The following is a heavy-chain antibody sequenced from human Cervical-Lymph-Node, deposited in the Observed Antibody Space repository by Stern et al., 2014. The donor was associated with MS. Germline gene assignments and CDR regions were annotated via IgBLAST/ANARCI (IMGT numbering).Heavy chain of an antibody. D-gene: IGHD1-1*01. CDR2: INPTDGRA. V-gene: IGHV1-46*01. CDR3: ARDLMYDIVNYYCYGLDV. Sequence: QVQLVQSGAEVKKPGASVKVSCKASGYKFTSYHIHWVRQAPGQGLERKGIINPTDGRANYDQKFHGRVTMTRNTSTTTVHMDVSSLRPEDTALYYCARDLMYDIVNYYCYGLDVWGQGTTVTVSS. J-gene: IGHJ6*02. CDR1: GYKFTSYH.